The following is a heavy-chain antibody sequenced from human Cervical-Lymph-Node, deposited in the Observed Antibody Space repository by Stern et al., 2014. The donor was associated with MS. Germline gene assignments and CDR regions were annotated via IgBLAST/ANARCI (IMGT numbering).Heavy chain of an antibody. CDR2: IYWDDDK. Sequence: QVTLKESGPTLVKPTQTLTLTCTLSGFSLSTSGVGVGWIRQPPGKALEWLALIYWDDDKRYSPSLKSRLTITKDTSKNQVVLTMTNMDPVDTATYYCAHRPEWLRFFDYWGQGTLVTVSS. D-gene: IGHD5-12*01. CDR1: GFSLSTSGVG. V-gene: IGHV2-5*02. J-gene: IGHJ4*02. CDR3: AHRPEWLRFFDY.